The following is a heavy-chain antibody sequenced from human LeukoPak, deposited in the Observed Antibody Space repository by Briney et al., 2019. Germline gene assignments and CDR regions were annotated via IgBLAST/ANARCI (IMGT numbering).Heavy chain of an antibody. D-gene: IGHD6-6*01. CDR1: GYSFTSYW. V-gene: IGHV5-51*01. J-gene: IGHJ6*03. CDR2: IYPGDSDT. Sequence: LGESLKISCKGSGYSFTSYWIGWVRQMPGKGLEWMGIIYPGDSDTRYSPSFQGQVTISADKSISTAYLQWSSLKASDTAMYFCASHSSSSTYYYYYYMDVWGKGTTVTVS. CDR3: ASHSSSSTYYYYYYMDV.